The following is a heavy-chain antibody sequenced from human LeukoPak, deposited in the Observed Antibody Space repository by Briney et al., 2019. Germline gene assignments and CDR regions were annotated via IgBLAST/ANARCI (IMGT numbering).Heavy chain of an antibody. CDR1: GGTFSSYA. CDR3: ARDREEGHIVVADDAFDI. V-gene: IGHV1-69*13. CDR2: IIPIFGTA. J-gene: IGHJ3*02. Sequence: ASVKVSCKASGGTFSSYAISWVRQAPGQGLEWMGGIIPIFGTANYAQKFQGRVTITADESTSTAYMELSSLRSEDTAVHYCARDREEGHIVVADDAFDIWGQGTMVTVSS. D-gene: IGHD2-21*01.